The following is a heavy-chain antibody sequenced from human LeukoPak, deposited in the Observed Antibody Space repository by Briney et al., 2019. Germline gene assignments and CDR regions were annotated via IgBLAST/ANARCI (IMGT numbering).Heavy chain of an antibody. CDR1: GFTFSSYS. CDR3: ARADGSGSYHYFDY. CDR2: ISSSSSYM. Sequence: PGGSLRLSCAASGFTFSSYSMNWVRQAPGKGLEWVSSISSSSSYMYYADSVKGRFTISRDNAKNSLYLQMNSLRAEDTAVYYCARADGSGSYHYFDYWGQGILVTVSS. V-gene: IGHV3-21*01. J-gene: IGHJ4*02. D-gene: IGHD3-10*01.